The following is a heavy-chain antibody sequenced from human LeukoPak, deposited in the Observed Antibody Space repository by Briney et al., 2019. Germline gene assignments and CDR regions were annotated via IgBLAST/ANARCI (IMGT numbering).Heavy chain of an antibody. D-gene: IGHD3-10*01. J-gene: IGHJ4*02. CDR1: GFTFSSYS. V-gene: IGHV3-21*01. CDR3: AREDSYYYGSGSYPFDY. Sequence: GGSLRLSCAASGFTFSSYSMNWVRQAPGKGLEWVSSISSSSSYIYFADSVKGRFTISRDNAKNSLYLQMNSLRAEDTAVYYCAREDSYYYGSGSYPFDYWGQGTLVTVSS. CDR2: ISSSSSYI.